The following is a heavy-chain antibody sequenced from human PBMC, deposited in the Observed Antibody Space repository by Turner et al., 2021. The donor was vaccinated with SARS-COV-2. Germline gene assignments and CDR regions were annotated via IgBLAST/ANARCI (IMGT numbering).Heavy chain of an antibody. Sequence: QVQLQESGPGLERPSETLSLTCTVSGGSISSKSWSWIRQSPGRGLEWIGYFYKIGSIDYNPSLRSRVTISVDTSKNQLSLNLISVTAADTAVYYCARHQGSGSGYDHGMNVWGQGTAVIVSS. CDR1: GGSISSKS. D-gene: IGHD2-15*01. CDR3: ARHQGSGSGYDHGMNV. CDR2: FYKIGSI. V-gene: IGHV4-59*08. J-gene: IGHJ6*02.